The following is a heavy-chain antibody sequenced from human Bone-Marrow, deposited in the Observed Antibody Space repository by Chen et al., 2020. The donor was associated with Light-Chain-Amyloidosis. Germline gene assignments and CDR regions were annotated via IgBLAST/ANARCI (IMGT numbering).Heavy chain of an antibody. CDR2: ISWNSGSI. CDR1: GFTFDDYA. CDR3: AKDSXGYYDSSGYYPFDY. V-gene: IGHV3-9*01. D-gene: IGHD3-22*01. J-gene: IGHJ4*01. Sequence: EVQLVESGGGLVQPGRSLRLSCSASGFTFDDYAMHWVRQAPGKGLEWVSGISWNSGSIGYADSVKGRFTISRDNAKNSLYLQMNSLRAXXXXXYYCAKDSXGYYDSSGYYPFDYWGHGTLVTVSS.